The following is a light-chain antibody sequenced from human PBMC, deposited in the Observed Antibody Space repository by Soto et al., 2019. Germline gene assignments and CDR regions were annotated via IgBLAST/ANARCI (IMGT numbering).Light chain of an antibody. CDR3: CSYAGSSTYVI. CDR2: EVT. J-gene: IGLJ2*01. V-gene: IGLV2-23*02. CDR1: SSDVGSHNL. Sequence: QSALTQPASVSGSPGQSITISCTGTSSDVGSHNLVSWYQQHPGKAPKLMIYEVTQRPSGVSNRFSGSKSGNTASLTISGLQAEDEADYYCCSYAGSSTYVIFGGGTKVTVL.